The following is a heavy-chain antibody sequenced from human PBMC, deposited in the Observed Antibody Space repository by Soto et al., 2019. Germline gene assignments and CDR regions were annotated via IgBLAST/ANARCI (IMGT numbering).Heavy chain of an antibody. V-gene: IGHV1-18*01. CDR1: GYTLNSYG. D-gene: IGHD3-3*02. J-gene: IGHJ4*02. CDR3: AREHFDYFDY. Sequence: GASVKVSCKASGYTLNSYGISWVRQAPGQGLEWMGWINPYNGNTNYAQKFQGRVTMTTDTSTSTTYMELRSLRSDDTAVYYCAREHFDYFDYWGQGTLVTVSS. CDR2: INPYNGNT.